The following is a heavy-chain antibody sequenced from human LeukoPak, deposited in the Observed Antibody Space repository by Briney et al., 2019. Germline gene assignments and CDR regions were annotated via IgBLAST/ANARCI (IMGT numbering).Heavy chain of an antibody. Sequence: GGSLRLSCAASGFTFSSYAMHWVRQAPGKGLEWVAVISYDGSNKHYADSVKGRFTISRDNSKNTLYLQMNSLRAEDTAVYYCARGYYDSSGYYDYWGQGTLVTVSS. CDR2: ISYDGSNK. J-gene: IGHJ4*02. CDR3: ARGYYDSSGYYDY. V-gene: IGHV3-30-3*01. CDR1: GFTFSSYA. D-gene: IGHD3-22*01.